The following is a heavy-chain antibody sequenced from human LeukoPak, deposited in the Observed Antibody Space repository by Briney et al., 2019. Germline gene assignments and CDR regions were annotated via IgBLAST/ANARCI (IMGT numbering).Heavy chain of an antibody. CDR2: IYHSGST. D-gene: IGHD5-12*01. CDR1: GYSISSGYY. CDR3: ARTVDTVATADAFDI. V-gene: IGHV4-38-2*01. Sequence: SETLSLTCAVSGYSISSGYYWGWIRQPPGKGLEWIGTIYHSGSTYYNPSLKSRVTISIDTSKNQFSLMLSSVTAADTAVYYCARTVDTVATADAFDIWGQGTMVTVSS. J-gene: IGHJ3*02.